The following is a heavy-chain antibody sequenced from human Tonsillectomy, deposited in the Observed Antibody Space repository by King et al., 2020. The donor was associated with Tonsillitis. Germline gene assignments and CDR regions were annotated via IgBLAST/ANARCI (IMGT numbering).Heavy chain of an antibody. CDR1: GGSFSGYY. J-gene: IGHJ4*02. CDR3: ARVQGDYDFWSVYSGYYDC. CDR2: INHSGNT. D-gene: IGHD3-3*01. V-gene: IGHV4-34*01. Sequence: VQLQQWGAGLLKPSETLSLTCTIYGGSFSGYYWSWIRQPPGKGLEWIGEINHSGNTKYNPSQKSRVTMSVDTSKNQFSLRLPSVTAADTAIYYCARVQGDYDFWSVYSGYYDCWGQGTLVTVSS.